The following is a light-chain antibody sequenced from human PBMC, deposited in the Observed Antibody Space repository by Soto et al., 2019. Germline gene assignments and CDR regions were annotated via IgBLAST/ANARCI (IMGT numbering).Light chain of an antibody. CDR2: DAS. J-gene: IGKJ4*01. V-gene: IGKV3-20*01. CDR3: QQFSSYPLT. CDR1: QTVRNYY. Sequence: ELALKHSPATLCVSPWERATLSCLASQTVRNYYLAWHQQKPGQAPRLLIYDASSRATGIPDRFSGGGSGTDFTLPISRLEPEDFAVYYCQQFSSYPLTFGGGTKVDI.